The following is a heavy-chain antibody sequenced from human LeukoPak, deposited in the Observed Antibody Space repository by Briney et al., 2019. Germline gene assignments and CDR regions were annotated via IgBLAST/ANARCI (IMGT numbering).Heavy chain of an antibody. D-gene: IGHD2-15*01. CDR1: GGSIIDYY. CDR2: IYYSGST. CDR3: ARRAPYCSGGSCYSGGYYYYMDV. Sequence: SETLSLTCTVSGGSIIDYYWSWVRQPPGKGLEWIGYIYYSGSTNYNPSLKSRVTISIDTSKNQFSLKLSSVTAADTAVYYCARRAPYCSGGSCYSGGYYYYMDVWGKGTTVTVSS. J-gene: IGHJ6*03. V-gene: IGHV4-59*08.